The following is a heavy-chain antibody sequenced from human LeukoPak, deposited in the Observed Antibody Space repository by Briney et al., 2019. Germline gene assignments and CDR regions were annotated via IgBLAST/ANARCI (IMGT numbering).Heavy chain of an antibody. D-gene: IGHD3-22*01. Sequence: PGGSLRLSCAASGFTFSSYEMNWVRQAPGKGLEWVSYISSSGSTIYYADSVKGRFTISRDNAKNSLYLQMNSLRAEDTAVYYCGPNYYDSSGYYYYFDYWGQGTLVTVSS. V-gene: IGHV3-48*03. J-gene: IGHJ4*02. CDR3: GPNYYDSSGYYYYFDY. CDR2: ISSSGSTI. CDR1: GFTFSSYE.